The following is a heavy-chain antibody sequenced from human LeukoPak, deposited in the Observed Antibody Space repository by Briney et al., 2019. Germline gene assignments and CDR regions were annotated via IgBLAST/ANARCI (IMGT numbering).Heavy chain of an antibody. J-gene: IGHJ4*02. CDR2: IYSGGST. CDR3: AREPLGYGDSLYFDY. CDR1: GFTFSSNY. Sequence: GGSLRLSCAASGFTFSSNYMSWVRQAPGKGLEWVSVIYSGGSTYYADSVKGRFTISRDNSKNTLYLQMNSLRAEDTAVYYCAREPLGYGDSLYFDYWGQGTLVTVSS. V-gene: IGHV3-66*01. D-gene: IGHD4-17*01.